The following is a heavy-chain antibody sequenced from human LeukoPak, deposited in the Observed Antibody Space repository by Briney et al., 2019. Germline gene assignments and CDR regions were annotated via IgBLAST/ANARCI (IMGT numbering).Heavy chain of an antibody. Sequence: GGSLRLSCAASGFTFSSYWMSWVRQAPGKGLEWVANIKQDGSEKYYVDSVKGRFTISRDNAKNSLYLQMNSLRAEDTAVYYCSQEMQRHYYNSSSYYYVRTRGNASDMARQGTMVTVSS. J-gene: IGHJ3*02. CDR2: IKQDGSEK. D-gene: IGHD3-22*01. V-gene: IGHV3-7*01. CDR1: GFTFSSYW. CDR3: SQEMQRHYYNSSSYYYVRTRGNASDM.